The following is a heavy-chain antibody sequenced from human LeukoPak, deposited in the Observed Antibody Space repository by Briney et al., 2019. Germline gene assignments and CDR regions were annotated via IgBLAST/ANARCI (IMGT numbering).Heavy chain of an antibody. V-gene: IGHV4-61*01. CDR3: ARDYPGFDP. J-gene: IGHJ5*02. CDR1: GGSISSDNYC. Sequence: SETLSLTCAVSGGSISSDNYCWSWIRQPPGKGLEWIGYIYYSGSTNYNPSLKSRVTMSVDTSKNQFSLKLSSVTAADTAVYYCARDYPGFDPWGQGTLVTVSS. CDR2: IYYSGST. D-gene: IGHD3-16*02.